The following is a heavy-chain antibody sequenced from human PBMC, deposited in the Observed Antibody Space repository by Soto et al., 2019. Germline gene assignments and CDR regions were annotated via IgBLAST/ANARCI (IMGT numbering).Heavy chain of an antibody. V-gene: IGHV1-18*01. Sequence: GASVKVSCKASGYTFTSYGISWVRQAPGQGLEWMGWISAYNGNTNYEQKIQGRVTMTTDTSTSTANKEMRRMRYDDTAVYYCARDGDFDYWGQGTLVTVSS. CDR3: ARDGDFDY. CDR1: GYTFTSYG. J-gene: IGHJ4*02. CDR2: ISAYNGNT. D-gene: IGHD4-17*01.